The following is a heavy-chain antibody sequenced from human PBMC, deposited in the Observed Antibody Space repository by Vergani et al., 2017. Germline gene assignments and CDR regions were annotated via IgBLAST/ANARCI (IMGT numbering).Heavy chain of an antibody. CDR3: AKWGYDFWSGYYPFDY. D-gene: IGHD3-3*01. Sequence: QVQLQESGPGLVKPSETLSLTCTVSGGSISSYYWSWIRQPPGKGLEWIGYIYYSGSTNYNPSLKSRVTISVDTSKNQFSLKLSSVTAADTAVYYCAKWGYDFWSGYYPFDYWGQGTLVTVSS. J-gene: IGHJ4*02. CDR1: GGSISSYY. V-gene: IGHV4-59*01. CDR2: IYYSGST.